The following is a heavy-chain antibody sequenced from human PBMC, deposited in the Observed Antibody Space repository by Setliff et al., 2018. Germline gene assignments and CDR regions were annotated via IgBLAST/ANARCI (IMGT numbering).Heavy chain of an antibody. V-gene: IGHV3-20*04. D-gene: IGHD3-3*02. CDR3: ARVPRIIIMVGVISHYYYMDV. Sequence: AGGSLRLSCAVSGVSFHDYGMGWVRQAPGKGLEWVSSINWHGVSIGYADSVKGRFTISRDNAKNSLYLQMNSLRAEDTALYYCARVPRIIIMVGVISHYYYMDVWGKGTTVTVSS. CDR1: GVSFHDYG. CDR2: INWHGVSI. J-gene: IGHJ6*03.